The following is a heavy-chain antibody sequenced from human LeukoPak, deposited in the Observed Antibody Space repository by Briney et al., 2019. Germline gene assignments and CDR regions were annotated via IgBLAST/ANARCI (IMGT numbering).Heavy chain of an antibody. J-gene: IGHJ3*02. CDR3: ARAGSSGWYRNAFDI. V-gene: IGHV4-31*03. Sequence: SQTLSLTCSVSGGSINSGGYFCSWIRQHPWKGLEWIGYIHYRGTTYYNPSLKSRVTISIDTSENHFSLNVSSVTAADTAVYYCARAGSSGWYRNAFDIWGQGTLVTGSS. CDR2: IHYRGTT. D-gene: IGHD6-19*01. CDR1: GGSINSGGYF.